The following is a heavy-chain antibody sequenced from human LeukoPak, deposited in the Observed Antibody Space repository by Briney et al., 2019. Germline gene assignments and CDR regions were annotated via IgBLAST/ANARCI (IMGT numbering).Heavy chain of an antibody. D-gene: IGHD6-6*01. Sequence: GASVKVSCKASGYTFTGYYMHWVRQAPGQGLEWMGRINPNSGGTNYAQKFQGRVTMTRGTSISTAYMELSRLRSDDTAVYYCARDPPSSSGPDYWGQGTLVTVSS. CDR1: GYTFTGYY. V-gene: IGHV1-2*06. J-gene: IGHJ4*02. CDR2: INPNSGGT. CDR3: ARDPPSSSGPDY.